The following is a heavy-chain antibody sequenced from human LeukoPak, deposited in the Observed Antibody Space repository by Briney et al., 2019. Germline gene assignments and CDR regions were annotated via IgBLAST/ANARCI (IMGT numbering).Heavy chain of an antibody. Sequence: GGSLRLSCAASGFTFSNYAMSWVRQAPGKGLVWVSRINSDGSSTDYTDSVKGRFTISRDNAKNTLYLQMNSLRAEDTAVYYCARVGLYSSGWSAWGQGTLVTVSS. V-gene: IGHV3-74*01. CDR2: INSDGSST. J-gene: IGHJ4*02. D-gene: IGHD6-19*01. CDR3: ARVGLYSSGWSA. CDR1: GFTFSNYA.